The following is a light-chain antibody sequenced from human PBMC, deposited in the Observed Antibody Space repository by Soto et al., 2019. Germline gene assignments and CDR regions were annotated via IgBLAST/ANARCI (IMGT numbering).Light chain of an antibody. CDR3: QQCSDWPLFT. V-gene: IGKV3-15*01. Sequence: EIVMTQSPATLSLSPGERATLSCRASQGVDSNLAWYQQKPGQAPRLLIYGASTRATDIPARFSGSGSGTEFTLTITNMQSEDFAVYYCQQCSDWPLFTFGQGTRLEIK. CDR1: QGVDSN. CDR2: GAS. J-gene: IGKJ5*01.